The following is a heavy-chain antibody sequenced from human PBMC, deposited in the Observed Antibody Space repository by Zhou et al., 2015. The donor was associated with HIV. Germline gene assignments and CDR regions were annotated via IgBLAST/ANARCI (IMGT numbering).Heavy chain of an antibody. D-gene: IGHD6-19*01. J-gene: IGHJ4*02. CDR3: ARDHSSGSYYFDH. Sequence: QVQLVQSGAEVRKPGASVKVSCKASGYTFTNYGISWVRRGPWTTGLSGWDGSAFTMVTEIMTQKFQGRVTMTTDTFTSTAYMELRSLRSDDTAVYHCARDHSSGSYYFDHWAREP. V-gene: IGHV1-18*01. CDR1: GYTFTNYG. CDR2: SAFTMVT.